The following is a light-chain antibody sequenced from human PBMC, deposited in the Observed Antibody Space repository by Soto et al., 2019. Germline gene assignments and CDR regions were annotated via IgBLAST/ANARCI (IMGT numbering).Light chain of an antibody. Sequence: DIQMTQSPSSLSASVGDRVTITCRASQSISSYLNWYQQKPGKAPKLLIYAASSLQSGVPSRFSGSGSGTDFTLTISSLQPEDVATYYCQQANSFPWTFGQGTEVEIK. J-gene: IGKJ1*01. CDR2: AAS. CDR1: QSISSY. V-gene: IGKV1-39*01. CDR3: QQANSFPWT.